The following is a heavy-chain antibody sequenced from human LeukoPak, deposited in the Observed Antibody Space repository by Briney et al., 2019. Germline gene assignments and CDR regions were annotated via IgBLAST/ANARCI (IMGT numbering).Heavy chain of an antibody. D-gene: IGHD6-19*01. V-gene: IGHV3-21*01. CDR3: ARDGSGWSGDV. CDR2: ISSTTYT. CDR1: GFTFSVYS. Sequence: GGSLRLSCAASGFTFSVYSMSWIRQAPEKGLEWVSSISSTTYTYYADSVKGRFTISRDNSKNSLYLQMNSLTAEDTALYYCARDGSGWSGDVWGQGTTVTVSS. J-gene: IGHJ6*02.